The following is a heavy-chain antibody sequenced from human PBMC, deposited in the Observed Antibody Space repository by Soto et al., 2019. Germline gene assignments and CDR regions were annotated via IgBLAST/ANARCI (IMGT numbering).Heavy chain of an antibody. Sequence: PGESLKISCKASGYTFTSYWIGWVRQMPGKGLEWMGIINPGDSDTRYSPSFQGQVTISADKSISTAYLHWRSLKASDTAMYYCARQGPAVVIDYWGQGTLVTVSS. CDR3: ARQGPAVVIDY. CDR2: INPGDSDT. CDR1: GYTFTSYW. J-gene: IGHJ4*02. D-gene: IGHD3-22*01. V-gene: IGHV5-51*01.